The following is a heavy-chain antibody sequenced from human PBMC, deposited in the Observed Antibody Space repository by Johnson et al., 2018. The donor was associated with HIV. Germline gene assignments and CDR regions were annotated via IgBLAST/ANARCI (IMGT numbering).Heavy chain of an antibody. V-gene: IGHV3-30*04. D-gene: IGHD7-27*01. J-gene: IGHJ3*02. Sequence: QMQLVESGGGVVQPGRSLRLSCAASGFTFSSYAMHWVRQAPGKGLEWVAVISYDGSNKYYADSVKGRFTISRDNSKNTLYLQMNSLRAEDTAVYYCARENWGQRMNAFDIWGQGTMVTVSS. CDR3: ARENWGQRMNAFDI. CDR1: GFTFSSYA. CDR2: ISYDGSNK.